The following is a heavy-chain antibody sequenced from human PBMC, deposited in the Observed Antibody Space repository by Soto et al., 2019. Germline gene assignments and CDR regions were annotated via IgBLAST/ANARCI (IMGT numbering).Heavy chain of an antibody. CDR1: GFTFSSYG. D-gene: IGHD3-22*01. V-gene: IGHV3-30*18. J-gene: IGHJ6*02. CDR2: ISNDGSIQ. Sequence: QVQLMESGESVLQPGRSLRLSCAASGFTFSSYGMHWVRQAPGKGLEWVTIISNDGSIQYYGDSVKGRFTVSRDNSKNTLFLEMNSLTAEDTATYYCAKDRRDSSGTCSRCFGMDVWGQGTTVTVSS. CDR3: AKDRRDSSGTCSRCFGMDV.